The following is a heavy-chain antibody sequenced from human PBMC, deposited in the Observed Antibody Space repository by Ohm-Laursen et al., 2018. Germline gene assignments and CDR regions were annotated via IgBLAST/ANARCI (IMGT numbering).Heavy chain of an antibody. CDR3: AREGRYSSGQAFDI. CDR1: GFTFDDYA. D-gene: IGHD6-19*01. CDR2: ISWNSGSI. J-gene: IGHJ3*02. V-gene: IGHV3-9*01. Sequence: SLRLSCAASGFTFDDYAMHWVRQAPGKGLEWVSGISWNSGSIGYADSVKGRFTISRDNAKNSLYLQMNSLRAEDTAVYYCAREGRYSSGQAFDIWGQGAMVTVSS.